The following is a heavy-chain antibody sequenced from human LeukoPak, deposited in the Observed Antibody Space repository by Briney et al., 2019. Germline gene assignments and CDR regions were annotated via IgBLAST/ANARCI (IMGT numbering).Heavy chain of an antibody. V-gene: IGHV3-30*02. J-gene: IGHJ4*02. Sequence: QPGGSLRLSCAASGFTFSSYGMHWVRQAPGKGLEWVAFIRYDGSNKYYADSVKGRFTISRDNPKNTLYLQMNSLRAEDTAVYYCAKDSSFRPGYFDYWGQGTLVTVSS. CDR3: AKDSSFRPGYFDY. CDR1: GFTFSSYG. CDR2: IRYDGSNK.